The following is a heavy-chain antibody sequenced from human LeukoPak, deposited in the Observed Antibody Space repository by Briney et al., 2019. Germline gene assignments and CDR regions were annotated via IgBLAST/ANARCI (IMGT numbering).Heavy chain of an antibody. CDR3: SRRYVYFDY. CDR1: GFTFSSYA. CDR2: ISCSGGST. D-gene: IGHD1-1*01. Sequence: GASLRLSCAASGFTFSSYAMSWVRQAPGKGLEGVSGISCSGGSTYYADSVKGRFTISRDNYKNTLYLQMNSLRAEDTAIYYCSRRYVYFDYWGQRTLVTVSS. J-gene: IGHJ4*02. V-gene: IGHV3-23*01.